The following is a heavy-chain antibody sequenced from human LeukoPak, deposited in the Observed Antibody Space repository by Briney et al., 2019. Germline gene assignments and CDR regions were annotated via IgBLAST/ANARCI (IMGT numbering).Heavy chain of an antibody. D-gene: IGHD3-22*01. CDR2: ISWNSGSI. CDR3: AKGTYEDYYDSSGYSVDAFDI. Sequence: GGSLRLSCAASGFTFDDYAMHWVRQAPGKGLEWVSGISWNSGSIGYADSVKGRFTISRDNAKNSLYLQMNSLRAEDTALYYCAKGTYEDYYDSSGYSVDAFDIWGQGTMVTVSS. V-gene: IGHV3-9*01. CDR1: GFTFDDYA. J-gene: IGHJ3*02.